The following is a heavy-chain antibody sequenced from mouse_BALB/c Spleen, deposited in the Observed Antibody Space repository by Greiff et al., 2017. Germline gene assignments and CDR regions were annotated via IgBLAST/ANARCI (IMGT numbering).Heavy chain of an antibody. CDR2: INPSTGYT. V-gene: IGHV1-7*01. CDR1: GYTFTSYW. D-gene: IGHD2-4*01. CDR3: ASWDYDWFAY. Sequence: VQLQQSGAELAKPGASVKMSCKASGYTFTSYWMHWVKQRPGQGLEWIGYINPSTGYTEYNQKFKDKATLTADKSSSTAYMQLSSLTSEDSAVYYCASWDYDWFAYWGQGTLVTVSA. J-gene: IGHJ3*01.